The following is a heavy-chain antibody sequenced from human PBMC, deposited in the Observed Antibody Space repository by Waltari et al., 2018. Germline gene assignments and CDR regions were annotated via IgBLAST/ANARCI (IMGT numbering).Heavy chain of an antibody. CDR1: GFTFSSYA. D-gene: IGHD2-2*01. V-gene: IGHV3-23*01. J-gene: IGHJ4*02. Sequence: EVQLLESGGGLVQPGGSLRLSCAASGFTFSSYAMSWVRQAPGKGLEWVSAISGSGGSTYYADSVKGRFTISRDNSKNTLYLQMNSLRAEDTAVYYCAKQPGYCSSTSCYPTYYFDYWGQGTLVTVSS. CDR3: AKQPGYCSSTSCYPTYYFDY. CDR2: ISGSGGST.